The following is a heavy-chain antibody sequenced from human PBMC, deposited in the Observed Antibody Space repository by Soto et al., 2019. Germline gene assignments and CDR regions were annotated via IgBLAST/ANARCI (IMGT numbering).Heavy chain of an antibody. J-gene: IGHJ4*02. CDR3: ATHPPYGPLDH. D-gene: IGHD4-17*01. CDR2: FYYSENT. V-gene: IGHV4-39*01. Sequence: SETLSLTCTVSGGSISSSSNHWGCVRQPPGKGLEWIGNFYYSENTYYNPSLKSRVTISVDTSKNQFSLRLTSVTAADTAVYYCATHPPYGPLDHWGQGTLVTVSS. CDR1: GGSISSSSNH.